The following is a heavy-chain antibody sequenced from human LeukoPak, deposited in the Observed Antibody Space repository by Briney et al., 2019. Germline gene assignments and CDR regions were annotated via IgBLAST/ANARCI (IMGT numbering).Heavy chain of an antibody. D-gene: IGHD6-13*01. CDR1: GGSISSSSYY. Sequence: SETLSLTCTVSGGSISSSSYYWGWLRQPPGKGLEWLGRIYYSGSTYYNPSLKSRATISVDTSKNQFSLKLSSVTAADTAVYYCARRRVDSSSWYEGGYFDYWGQGTLVTVSS. CDR2: IYYSGST. V-gene: IGHV4-39*01. J-gene: IGHJ4*02. CDR3: ARRRVDSSSWYEGGYFDY.